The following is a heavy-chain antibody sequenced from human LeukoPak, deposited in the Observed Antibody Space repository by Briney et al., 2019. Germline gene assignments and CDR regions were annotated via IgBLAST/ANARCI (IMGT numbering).Heavy chain of an antibody. J-gene: IGHJ4*02. D-gene: IGHD2-2*01. CDR2: IWFDGSNK. CDR3: AKASGRYCSSTRCQAPLDY. CDR1: GFTFSTYG. Sequence: PGGSLRLSCAASGFTFSTYGMHWVRQAPGRGLEWVAVIWFDGSNKYNADFVRGRFTISRDNSKNTLYLEMNSLRDEDTAVYYCAKASGRYCSSTRCQAPLDYWGQGTLVTVSS. V-gene: IGHV3-33*06.